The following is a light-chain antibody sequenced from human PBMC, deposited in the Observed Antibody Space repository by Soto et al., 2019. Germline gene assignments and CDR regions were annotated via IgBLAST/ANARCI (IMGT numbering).Light chain of an antibody. V-gene: IGKV1-9*01. J-gene: IGKJ5*01. CDR2: AAS. Sequence: DIPLTQAPAFLSASAGDRVTITCRASQVISSYLAWYQQKPGRAPKLLIYAASTLQTGVPSRFSGSGSGTEFTLTITSLQPEDFATYYCQQVNSYPITFGQGTRLEIK. CDR1: QVISSY. CDR3: QQVNSYPIT.